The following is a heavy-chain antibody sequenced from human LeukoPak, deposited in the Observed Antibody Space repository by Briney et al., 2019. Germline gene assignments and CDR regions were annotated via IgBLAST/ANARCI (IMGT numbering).Heavy chain of an antibody. D-gene: IGHD3-9*01. J-gene: IGHJ4*02. CDR2: INHSGST. CDR1: GGSFSGYY. Sequence: PSETLSLTCAVYGGSFSGYYWSWIRQPPGKGLEWIGEINHSGSTNYNPSLKSRVTISVDTSKNQFSLKLSSVTAADTAVYYCAIVYYDILTGYYADFDYWGQGTLVTVSS. V-gene: IGHV4-34*01. CDR3: AIVYYDILTGYYADFDY.